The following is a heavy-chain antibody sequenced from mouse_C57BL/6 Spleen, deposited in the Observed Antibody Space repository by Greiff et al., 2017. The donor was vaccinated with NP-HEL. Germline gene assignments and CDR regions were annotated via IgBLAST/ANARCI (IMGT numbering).Heavy chain of an antibody. J-gene: IGHJ2*01. V-gene: IGHV1-50*01. CDR1: GYTFTSYW. CDR2: IDPSDSYT. CDR3: ARRSTMVTGYFDY. D-gene: IGHD2-2*01. Sequence: QVQLQQPGAELVKPGASVKLSCKASGYTFTSYWMQWVKQRPGQGLEWIGEIDPSDSYTNYNQKFKGKATLTVDTSSSTAYMQLSSLTSEDSAVYYCARRSTMVTGYFDYWGQGTTLTVSS.